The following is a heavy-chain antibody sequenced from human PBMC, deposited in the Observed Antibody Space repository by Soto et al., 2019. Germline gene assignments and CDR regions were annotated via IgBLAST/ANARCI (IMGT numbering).Heavy chain of an antibody. D-gene: IGHD2-15*01. Sequence: QVQLVESGGGVVQPGMSLRLSCAASGFIFNEYGMHWVRQAPGKGLEWVAVIWYDGSNKYYADSVKGRFTISRDNSKNTISLQMNNLRAEDKAVYYSARWGCSGTNCNLNQRSYDLWGQGTLVTVSS. CDR1: GFIFNEYG. CDR3: ARWGCSGTNCNLNQRSYDL. J-gene: IGHJ4*02. CDR2: IWYDGSNK. V-gene: IGHV3-33*03.